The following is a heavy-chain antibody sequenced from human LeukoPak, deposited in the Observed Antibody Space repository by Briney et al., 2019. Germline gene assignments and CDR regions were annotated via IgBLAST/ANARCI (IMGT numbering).Heavy chain of an antibody. Sequence: PGGSLRLSCAASGFTFSSYAMSWVRQAPGKGLEWVSAISGSGGSTYYADSVKGRFTISRDNAKNSLYLQMNSLRAEDTAVYYCARNTEIYSSSPRGVDYWGQGTLVTVSS. J-gene: IGHJ4*02. CDR3: ARNTEIYSSSPRGVDY. CDR2: ISGSGGST. CDR1: GFTFSSYA. D-gene: IGHD6-13*01. V-gene: IGHV3-23*01.